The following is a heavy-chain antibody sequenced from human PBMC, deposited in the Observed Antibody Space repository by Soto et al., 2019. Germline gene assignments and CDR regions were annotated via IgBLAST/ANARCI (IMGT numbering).Heavy chain of an antibody. Sequence: SETLSLTCSVSGGSISGSYWSWIRQSPGKGMEWLFYVYYTGSTNYSPSLRSRVSISVDTSKNEFSLRLSSVTAADTAVYFCARSVAVPGAHIHXWGQGTKVTVSX. D-gene: IGHD6-19*01. CDR2: VYYTGST. CDR1: GGSISGSY. V-gene: IGHV4-59*01. CDR3: ARSVAVPGAHIHX. J-gene: IGHJ4*02.